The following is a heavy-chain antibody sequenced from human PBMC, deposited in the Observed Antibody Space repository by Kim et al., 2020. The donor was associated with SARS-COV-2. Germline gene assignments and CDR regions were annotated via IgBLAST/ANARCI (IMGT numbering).Heavy chain of an antibody. CDR2: IYYSGST. Sequence: SETLSLTCTVSGGSISSSSYYWGWIRQPPGKGLEWIGSIYYSGSTYYNPSLKSRVTISVDTSKNQFSLKLSSVTAADTAVYYCARGDRGYSGYDYHWFDPWGQGTLVTVSS. CDR1: GGSISSSSYY. J-gene: IGHJ5*02. D-gene: IGHD5-12*01. CDR3: ARGDRGYSGYDYHWFDP. V-gene: IGHV4-39*01.